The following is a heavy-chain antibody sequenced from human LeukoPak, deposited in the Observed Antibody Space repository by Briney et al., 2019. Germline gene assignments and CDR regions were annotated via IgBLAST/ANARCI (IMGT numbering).Heavy chain of an antibody. CDR2: ISWNSGSI. D-gene: IGHD6-6*01. CDR1: GFAFDDYA. Sequence: PGGSLRLSCAASGFAFDDYAMHWVRQAPGKGLEWVSGISWNSGSIGYADSVKGRFTISRDSAKNTLYLQMNSLRAEDTAVYYCANPYSSSADYWGQGTLVTVSS. V-gene: IGHV3-9*01. J-gene: IGHJ4*02. CDR3: ANPYSSSADY.